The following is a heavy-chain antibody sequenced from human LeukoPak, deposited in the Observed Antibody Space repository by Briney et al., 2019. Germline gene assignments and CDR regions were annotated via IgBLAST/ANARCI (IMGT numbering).Heavy chain of an antibody. CDR3: AREDGDYPDY. J-gene: IGHJ4*02. CDR1: GYTFTSYG. V-gene: IGHV1-18*01. D-gene: IGHD4-17*01. CDR2: ISAYNGNT. Sequence: ASVKVSCKASGYTFTSYGISWVRQAPGQGLEWMGWISAYNGNTNYAQRLQGRVTMTRDTSTSTVYMELSSLRSEDTAVYYCAREDGDYPDYWGQGTLVTVSS.